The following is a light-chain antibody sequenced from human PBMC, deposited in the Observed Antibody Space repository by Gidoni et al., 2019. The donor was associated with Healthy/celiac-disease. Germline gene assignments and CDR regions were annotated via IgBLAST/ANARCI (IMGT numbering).Light chain of an antibody. V-gene: IGKV6D-21*02. CDR2: YAS. Sequence: EIVLTQSPDFQSVTPKEKVTITCRASQSIGSSLPWYHQKPAQSPKLLIKYASKSIAGVPSRFSGSRSASNFSLINNSLEAEDAAAFYCHQRSSLPPLTFGRGTKVEIK. J-gene: IGKJ4*01. CDR1: QSIGSS. CDR3: HQRSSLPPLT.